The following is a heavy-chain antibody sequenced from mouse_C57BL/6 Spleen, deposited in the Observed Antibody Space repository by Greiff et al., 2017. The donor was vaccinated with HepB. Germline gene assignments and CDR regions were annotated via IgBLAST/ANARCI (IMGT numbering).Heavy chain of an antibody. V-gene: IGHV1-50*01. J-gene: IGHJ4*01. CDR2: IDPSDSYT. CDR1: GYTFTSYW. Sequence: VQLQQPGAGLVKPGASVKLSCKASGYTFTSYWMQWVKQRPGQGLEWIGEIDPSDSYTNYNQKFKGKATLTVDTSSSTAYMQLSSLTSEDSAVYYCARGGNYGAMDYWGQGTSVTVSS. CDR3: ARGGNYGAMDY. D-gene: IGHD2-1*01.